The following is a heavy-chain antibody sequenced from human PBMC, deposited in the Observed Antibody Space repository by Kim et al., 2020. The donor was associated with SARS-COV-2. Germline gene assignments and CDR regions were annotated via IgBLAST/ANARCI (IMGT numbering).Heavy chain of an antibody. J-gene: IGHJ4*02. CDR3: AREVVTATNYFDY. D-gene: IGHD2-21*02. Sequence: HPSHSSRCTISVGTSKHQFSLKLSSVTTADTAVYYCAREVVTATNYFDYWGQGTLVTVSS. V-gene: IGHV4-4*08.